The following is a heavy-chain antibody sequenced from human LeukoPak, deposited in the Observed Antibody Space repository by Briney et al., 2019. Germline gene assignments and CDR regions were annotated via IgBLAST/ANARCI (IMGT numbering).Heavy chain of an antibody. Sequence: PSETLSLTCTVSGGSISSYYWSWIRQPPGKGLEWIGYIYYSGSTNYNPSLKSRGTISVDTSKNQFSLKLSSVTAADTAVYYCARVGPQYCGGDCYSSYYYYYMDVWGKGTTVTVSS. D-gene: IGHD2-21*01. CDR2: IYYSGST. CDR1: GGSISSYY. CDR3: ARVGPQYCGGDCYSSYYYYYMDV. V-gene: IGHV4-59*01. J-gene: IGHJ6*03.